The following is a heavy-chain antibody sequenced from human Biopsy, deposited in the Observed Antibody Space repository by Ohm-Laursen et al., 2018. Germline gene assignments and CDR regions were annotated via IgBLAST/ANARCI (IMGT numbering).Heavy chain of an antibody. D-gene: IGHD2-15*01. CDR3: ARDPYCSGGNCYSPLDH. CDR1: GYTFSLYH. V-gene: IGHV1-2*02. Sequence: GASVKVSCNPSGYTFSLYHIHWVRQAPGQGLEWMGWIDPDGGRTSFGQNFQGRVTMTSDTSTGTAYLELTRLRSDDTAVYYCARDPYCSGGNCYSPLDHWGQGTLVTVSA. CDR2: IDPDGGRT. J-gene: IGHJ4*02.